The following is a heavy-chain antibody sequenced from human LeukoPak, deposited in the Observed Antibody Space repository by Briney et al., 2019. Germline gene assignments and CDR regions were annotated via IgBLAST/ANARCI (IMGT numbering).Heavy chain of an antibody. D-gene: IGHD6-13*01. V-gene: IGHV4-39*07. J-gene: IGHJ5*02. CDR1: GGSISSSSYY. Sequence: SETLSLTCTVSGGSISSSSYYWGWIRQPPGKGLEWIGSIYYSGSTNYNPSLKSRVTISVDTSKNQFSLKLSSVTAADTAVYYCARGQRYNRKYARYNNSSSWYSLGPWGQGTLVTVSS. CDR3: ARGQRYNRKYARYNNSSSWYSLGP. CDR2: IYYSGST.